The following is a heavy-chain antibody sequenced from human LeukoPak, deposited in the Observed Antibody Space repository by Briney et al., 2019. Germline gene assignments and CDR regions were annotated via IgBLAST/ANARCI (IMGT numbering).Heavy chain of an antibody. CDR3: ATRIVGATDY. V-gene: IGHV3-23*01. Sequence: GGSLRLSCAASGFTFAPYAMSWVRQAPGKGLEWVSVIGGSGSAYNTYYTDSVKGRFTISRDNSKNTVYLQMNSLRAEDTAVYYCATRIVGATDYWGQGTLVTVSS. CDR1: GFTFAPYA. D-gene: IGHD1-26*01. J-gene: IGHJ4*02. CDR2: IGGSGSAYNT.